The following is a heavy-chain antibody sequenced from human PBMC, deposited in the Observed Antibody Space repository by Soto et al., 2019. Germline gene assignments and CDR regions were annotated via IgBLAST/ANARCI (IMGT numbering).Heavy chain of an antibody. CDR3: AREGASGSHIGY. D-gene: IGHD3-22*01. Sequence: QVQLVQSGAAVKKPGSSVKVSCKASGGTFSSYAISWVRQAPGQGLEWMGGIIPIFGTANYAQKFQGRVTITVDEATSTAYMELRSLRSEDTAVYYCAREGASGSHIGYWGQGTLDTVSS. CDR1: GGTFSSYA. J-gene: IGHJ4*02. V-gene: IGHV1-69*01. CDR2: IIPIFGTA.